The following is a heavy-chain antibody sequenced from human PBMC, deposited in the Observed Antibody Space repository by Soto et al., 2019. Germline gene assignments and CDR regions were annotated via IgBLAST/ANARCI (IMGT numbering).Heavy chain of an antibody. CDR2: IYPGDSET. J-gene: IGHJ4*02. CDR1: GYSFSSYW. V-gene: IGHV5-51*01. D-gene: IGHD6-13*01. CDR3: ARPYSSNWDPGY. Sequence: GESLKISCKGSGYSFSSYWIGWVRQMPGKGLECMGIIYPGDSETRYSPSFQGQVTISVDESISTAYLQWSSLKASDTAMYYCARPYSSNWDPGYWGQGTLVTVSS.